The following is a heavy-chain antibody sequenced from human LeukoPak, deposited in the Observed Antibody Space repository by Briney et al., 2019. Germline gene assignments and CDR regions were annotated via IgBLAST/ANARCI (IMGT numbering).Heavy chain of an antibody. CDR3: ARPDYDFWSGYFFLDY. CDR2: ISAYNGNT. V-gene: IGHV1-18*01. D-gene: IGHD3-3*01. Sequence: ASVKVSCKASGYTFTSYGISWVRQAPGQGLEWMGWISAYNGNTNYAQKLQGRVTMTTDTSTSTAYMELRSLRSDVTAVYYCARPDYDFWSGYFFLDYWGQGTLVTVSS. CDR1: GYTFTSYG. J-gene: IGHJ4*02.